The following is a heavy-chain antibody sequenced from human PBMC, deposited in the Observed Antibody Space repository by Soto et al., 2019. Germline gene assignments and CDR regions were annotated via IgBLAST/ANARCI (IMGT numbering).Heavy chain of an antibody. Sequence: ASETLSLTCTVSGGSISSGGYYWSWIRQHPGKGLEWIGYTYYSGSTYYNPSLKSRVTISVDTSKNQFSLKLSSVTAADTAVYYCASAAGTEKDAFDIWGQGTMVTVSS. D-gene: IGHD6-13*01. J-gene: IGHJ3*02. V-gene: IGHV4-31*03. CDR3: ASAAGTEKDAFDI. CDR2: TYYSGST. CDR1: GGSISSGGYY.